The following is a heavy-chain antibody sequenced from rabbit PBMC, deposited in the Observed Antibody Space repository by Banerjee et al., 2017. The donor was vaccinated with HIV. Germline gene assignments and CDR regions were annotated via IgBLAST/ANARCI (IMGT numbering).Heavy chain of an antibody. Sequence: QSLEESGGDLVKPGASLTLTCTASGFSFSSSYYMCWVRQAPGKGLEWIACIYTSSGSTDYASWAKGRFTISKTSSTTVTLQMTSLTAADTATYFCARAPYISSGGGYWYYFNLWGPGTLVTVS. CDR1: GFSFSSSYY. CDR2: IYTSSGST. J-gene: IGHJ4*01. D-gene: IGHD1-1*01. V-gene: IGHV1S40*01. CDR3: ARAPYISSGGGYWYYFNL.